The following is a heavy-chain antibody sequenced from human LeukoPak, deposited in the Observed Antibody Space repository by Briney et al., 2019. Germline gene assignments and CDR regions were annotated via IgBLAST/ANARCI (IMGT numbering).Heavy chain of an antibody. V-gene: IGHV1-24*01. CDR3: ATDRGYCSSTSCYGSWFDP. D-gene: IGHD2-2*01. CDR2: FDPEDGET. Sequence: VASVKVSCKVSGYTLTELSMHWVRQAPGKGLEWMGGFDPEDGETIYAQKFQGRVTMTEDTSTDTAYMELSSLRSEDTAVYYCATDRGYCSSTSCYGSWFDPWGQGTLVTVSS. J-gene: IGHJ5*02. CDR1: GYTLTELS.